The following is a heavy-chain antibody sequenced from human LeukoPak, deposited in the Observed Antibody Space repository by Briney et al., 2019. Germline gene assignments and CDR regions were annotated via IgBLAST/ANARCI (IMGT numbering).Heavy chain of an antibody. Sequence: PGGSLRLSCAASGFTFSSYWMHWVRHAPGKGLVWVSRIDSDGSSTSYADSVKGRFTISRDNAKNMLYLQMNSLRAEDTAVYYCTRGYGSGSLIAFDIWGQGTMVTVSS. J-gene: IGHJ3*02. CDR3: TRGYGSGSLIAFDI. V-gene: IGHV3-74*01. D-gene: IGHD3-10*01. CDR2: IDSDGSST. CDR1: GFTFSSYW.